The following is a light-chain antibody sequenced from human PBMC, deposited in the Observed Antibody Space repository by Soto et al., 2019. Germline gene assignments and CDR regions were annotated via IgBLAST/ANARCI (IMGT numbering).Light chain of an antibody. CDR1: STDVGGYNS. CDR3: SSYAGSDILL. V-gene: IGLV2-8*01. CDR2: EVD. Sequence: QSALTQPPSASGSPGQSVTVSCTGTSTDVGGYNSVSWYQQHLGKAPKLIIYEVDKRPSGVPDRFSGSKSGNTASLTVFGLQDDDEADYFCSSYAGSDILLFGGGTKLTVL. J-gene: IGLJ2*01.